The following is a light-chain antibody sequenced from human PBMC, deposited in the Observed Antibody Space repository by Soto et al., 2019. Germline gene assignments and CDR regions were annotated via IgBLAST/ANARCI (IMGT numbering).Light chain of an antibody. J-gene: IGKJ5*01. CDR2: DAS. Sequence: EIVLTQSPATLSLSPGERATLSCRISQNVNRYLAWYQQKPGQAPRLLIYDASNRATGIPARFSGSGSGTDFTLTVSSLEPEDFAVYYCQQRGNWPITFGQGTRLEIK. CDR1: QNVNRY. CDR3: QQRGNWPIT. V-gene: IGKV3-11*01.